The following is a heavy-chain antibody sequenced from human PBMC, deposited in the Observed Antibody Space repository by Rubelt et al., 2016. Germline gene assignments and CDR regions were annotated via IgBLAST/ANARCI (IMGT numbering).Heavy chain of an antibody. CDR1: GFTFGDYA. D-gene: IGHD1-1*01. V-gene: IGHV3-23*04. CDR2: ISGSGGST. J-gene: IGHJ4*02. Sequence: EVQLVESGGGLVQPGRSLRLSCTASGFTFGDYAMSWFRQAPGKGLEWVSAISGSGGSTEYADCVKGRFTHSRDKSKNTLYRQMSSRRAEDTAGDYCAKTTGTTCYFDYWGQGPLGTVSS. CDR3: AKTTGTTCYFDY.